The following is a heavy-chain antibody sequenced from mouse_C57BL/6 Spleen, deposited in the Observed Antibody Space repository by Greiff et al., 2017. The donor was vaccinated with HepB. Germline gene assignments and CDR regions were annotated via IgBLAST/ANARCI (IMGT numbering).Heavy chain of an antibody. J-gene: IGHJ1*03. D-gene: IGHD1-1*01. Sequence: VQLQQSGAELMKPGASVKLSCKATGYTFTGYWIEWVKQRPGHGLEWIGEILPGSGSTNYNEKFKGKATFTADTSSNTAYMQLSSLTTEDSAIYYCASSITTVVARTWWYFDVWGTGTTVTVSS. V-gene: IGHV1-9*01. CDR2: ILPGSGST. CDR3: ASSITTVVARTWWYFDV. CDR1: GYTFTGYW.